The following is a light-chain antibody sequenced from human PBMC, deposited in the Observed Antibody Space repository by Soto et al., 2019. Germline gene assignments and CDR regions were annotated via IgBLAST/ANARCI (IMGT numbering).Light chain of an antibody. CDR3: QQYNRLWT. V-gene: IGKV1-5*03. CDR2: KAS. Sequence: DIQMTQSPSTLSASVGDRVTITCRASQSISSWLAWYQQKPGKAPKLLIYKASSLESGVPSRFRGSGSGTEFTLTISSLQPDDFATYCCQQYNRLWTFGQGTKVEIK. CDR1: QSISSW. J-gene: IGKJ1*01.